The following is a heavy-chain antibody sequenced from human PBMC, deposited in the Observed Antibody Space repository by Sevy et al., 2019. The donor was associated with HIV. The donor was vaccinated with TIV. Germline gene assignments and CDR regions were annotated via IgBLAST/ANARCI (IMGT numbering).Heavy chain of an antibody. J-gene: IGHJ4*02. CDR2: LSGSGGNT. D-gene: IGHD1-26*01. CDR1: GFSFSDFA. V-gene: IGHV3-23*01. Sequence: GGSLRLSCAASGFSFSDFAMNWVRQAPGKGLEWVSVLSGSGGNTFYADSVKGRFTISRDNSKNTMYLQMNNLRAEDPAIYYCAKGLREWEVQGAFDYWGQGTLVTVSS. CDR3: AKGLREWEVQGAFDY.